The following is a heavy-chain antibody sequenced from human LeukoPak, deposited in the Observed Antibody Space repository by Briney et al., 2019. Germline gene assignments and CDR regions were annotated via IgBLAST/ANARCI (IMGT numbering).Heavy chain of an antibody. V-gene: IGHV1-46*01. Sequence: GASVKVSCKASGYTFTSYYMYWVRQAPGQGLEWMGIINPSGGSTSYAQKFQGRVTMTRDMSTSTDYMELSSLRSEDTAVYYCASPRPYYYDSSGSFDYWGQGTLVTVSS. CDR1: GYTFTSYY. CDR3: ASPRPYYYDSSGSFDY. CDR2: INPSGGST. D-gene: IGHD3-22*01. J-gene: IGHJ4*02.